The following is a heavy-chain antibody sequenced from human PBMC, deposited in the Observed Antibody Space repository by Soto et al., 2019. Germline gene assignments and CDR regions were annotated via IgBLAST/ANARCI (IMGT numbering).Heavy chain of an antibody. CDR2: MNPNSGNT. CDR3: ARGIGWSGELWFYFDY. J-gene: IGHJ4*02. Sequence: ASVKVSCKASGYTFTSYDINWVRQATGQGLEWMGWMNPNSGNTGYAQKFQGRVTMTRNTSISTAYMELSSLRSEDTAVYYCARGIGWSGELWFYFDYWGQGTLVTVSS. D-gene: IGHD3-10*01. CDR1: GYTFTSYD. V-gene: IGHV1-8*01.